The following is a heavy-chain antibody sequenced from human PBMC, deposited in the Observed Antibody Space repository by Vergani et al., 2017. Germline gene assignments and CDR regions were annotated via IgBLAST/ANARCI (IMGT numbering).Heavy chain of an antibody. CDR1: GFTFGDFA. D-gene: IGHD1-7*01. J-gene: IGHJ4*02. V-gene: IGHV3-9*01. CDR3: ARDITGTGPFDY. CDR2: ISWKSDSV. Sequence: ELQLVESGGGLVQPGRSLRLSCAASGFTFGDFAMHWVRQAPGKGLEWVSSISWKSDSVGYADAVKGRFIISRDNAKNSLYLQMNSLTAEDTALYYCARDITGTGPFDYWGQGTLVTVSS.